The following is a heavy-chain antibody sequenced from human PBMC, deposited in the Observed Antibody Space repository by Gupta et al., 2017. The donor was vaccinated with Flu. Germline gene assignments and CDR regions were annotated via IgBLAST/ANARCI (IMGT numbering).Heavy chain of an antibody. D-gene: IGHD3-22*01. CDR1: GFTLSDHY. CDR3: ARDTSGSLDY. Sequence: EVQLVESGGDLVQPGGSLRLSCAVSGFTLSDHYMAWVRQAPGKGLEWVGRTKNKANSYTTDYAASVKGRFSISRDDSRNSLYLQMSSLETEDTAVYYCARDTSGSLDYWGQGTLVTVSS. J-gene: IGHJ4*02. CDR2: TKNKANSYTT. V-gene: IGHV3-72*01.